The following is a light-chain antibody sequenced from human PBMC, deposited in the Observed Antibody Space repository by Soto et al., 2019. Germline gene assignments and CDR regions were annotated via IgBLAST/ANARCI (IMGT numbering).Light chain of an antibody. Sequence: QSVLTQPPSVSEAPRQRVTISCSGSSSNIGNNAVNWYQQLPGKAPKLLIYYDDLLPSGVSDRFSGSKSGTSASLAISGLQSEDEADYYCAARDDSLNGPVFGGGTKVTVL. CDR3: AARDDSLNGPV. CDR1: SSNIGNNA. J-gene: IGLJ2*01. V-gene: IGLV1-36*01. CDR2: YDD.